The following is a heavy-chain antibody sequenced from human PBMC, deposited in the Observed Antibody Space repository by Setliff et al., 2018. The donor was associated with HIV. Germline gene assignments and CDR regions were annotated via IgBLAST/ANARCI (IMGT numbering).Heavy chain of an antibody. CDR3: ARSFKDAFDI. CDR2: IYYSGST. D-gene: IGHD3-16*01. CDR1: GYSISSGYY. Sequence: SETLSLTCTVSGYSISSGYYWGFIRQPPGKGLEWIGYIYYSGSTNYNPSLKSRVTISVDTSKNQFSLKLTSVTGADTAVYYCARSFKDAFDIWGQGTMVIVSS. V-gene: IGHV4-61*05. J-gene: IGHJ3*02.